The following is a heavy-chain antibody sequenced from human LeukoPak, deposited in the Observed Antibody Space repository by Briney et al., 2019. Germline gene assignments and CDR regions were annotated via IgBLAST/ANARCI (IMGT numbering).Heavy chain of an antibody. V-gene: IGHV4-30-4*07. CDR3: AREVPDNSQSKYRMSDWFDP. J-gene: IGHJ5*02. D-gene: IGHD2/OR15-2a*01. CDR2: IYYSGNT. Sequence: KASETLSLTCAVSADSISSGGYSWSWIRQPPGKGLEWIGYIYYSGNTYYNPSLMSRVTISVDTSKNQFSLKLTSVTAADTAVYYCAREVPDNSQSKYRMSDWFDPWGQGTLVTVSS. CDR1: ADSISSGGYS.